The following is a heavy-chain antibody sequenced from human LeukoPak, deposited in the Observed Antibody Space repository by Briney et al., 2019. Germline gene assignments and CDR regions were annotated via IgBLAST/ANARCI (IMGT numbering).Heavy chain of an antibody. CDR2: INHSGST. J-gene: IGHJ2*01. V-gene: IGHV4-34*01. CDR1: GGSFSGYY. D-gene: IGHD5-18*01. Sequence: PSETLSLTCAVYGGSFSGYYWSWVRQPPGKGLEWIGEINHSGSTNYNPSLKSRVTISVDTSKNQLSLKLTSVTAADTAVYYCARVFGYGYGYGLHWYFDLWGRGTLVTVSS. CDR3: ARVFGYGYGYGLHWYFDL.